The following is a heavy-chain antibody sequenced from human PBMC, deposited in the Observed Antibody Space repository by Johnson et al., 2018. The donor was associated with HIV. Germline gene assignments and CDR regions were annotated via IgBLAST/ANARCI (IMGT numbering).Heavy chain of an antibody. V-gene: IGHV3-30*03. Sequence: QVQLVESGGGVVQPGRSLRLSCAASGFTFSSYGMHWVRQAPGKGLEWVAVISYDGSNKYYADSVKGRFTISRDNSKNTLYLQMNSLRAEDTAVYYCAREYYYESSGYNAFDIWGQGTMVTVSS. CDR2: ISYDGSNK. J-gene: IGHJ3*02. CDR1: GFTFSSYG. CDR3: AREYYYESSGYNAFDI. D-gene: IGHD3-22*01.